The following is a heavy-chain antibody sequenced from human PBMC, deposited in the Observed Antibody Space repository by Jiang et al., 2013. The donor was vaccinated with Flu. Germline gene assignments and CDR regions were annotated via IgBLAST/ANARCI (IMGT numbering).Heavy chain of an antibody. CDR2: IRYDGSNK. CDR3: AESYYDSSGYPSGFDY. Sequence: QLLEPGGGVVQPGGSLRLSCVASGFTFSTYGMHWVRQAPGKGLEWVAFIRYDGSNKYYADSVKGRFTISRDNSKNTLYLQMNNLSTEDTAVYYCAESYYDSSGYPSGFDYWGQGTLVSVSS. CDR1: GFTFSTYG. V-gene: IGHV3-30*02. J-gene: IGHJ4*02. D-gene: IGHD3-22*01.